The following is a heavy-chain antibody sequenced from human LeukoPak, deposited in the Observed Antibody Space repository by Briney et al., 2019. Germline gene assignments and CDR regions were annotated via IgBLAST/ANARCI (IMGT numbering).Heavy chain of an antibody. CDR1: GFTFSSYG. CDR2: IWYDGSNK. CDR3: ARIDYDSWSGYPVDMDV. V-gene: IGHV3-33*01. D-gene: IGHD3-3*01. Sequence: GRSLRLSCAASGFTFSSYGMHWVRQAPGKGLEWVAVIWYDGSNKYYADSVKGRCAISRDNSKPTLYLQTHSLSDGATAVYYCARIDYDSWSGYPVDMDVWGKGTTVTVSS. J-gene: IGHJ6*03.